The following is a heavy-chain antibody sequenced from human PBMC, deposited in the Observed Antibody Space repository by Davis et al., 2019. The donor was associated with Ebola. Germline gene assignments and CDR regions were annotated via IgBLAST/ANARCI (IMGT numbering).Heavy chain of an antibody. CDR2: ISTTGSTI. J-gene: IGHJ6*03. CDR1: GFTLNAHH. D-gene: IGHD2-2*01. V-gene: IGHV3-11*04. Sequence: GESLKISCVASGFTLNAHHMNWLRQAPGKVLEWVAHISTTGSTIYYADSVKGRFTISRGNADNSLYLQMNSLTMDDTGVYYCARDPPNGLPVYYMDVWGKGTTVTVSS. CDR3: ARDPPNGLPVYYMDV.